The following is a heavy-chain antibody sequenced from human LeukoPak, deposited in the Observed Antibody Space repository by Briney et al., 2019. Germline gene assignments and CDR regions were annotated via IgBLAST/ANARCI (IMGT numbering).Heavy chain of an antibody. CDR3: ASTVNPDYGGSRYYFDY. V-gene: IGHV4-59*01. J-gene: IGHJ4*02. CDR2: IYYSGST. CDR1: GGSISSYY. D-gene: IGHD4-23*01. Sequence: PSETLSLTCTVSGGSISSYYWSWIRQPPGKGLEWIGYIYYSGSTNYNPSLKSRVTISVDTAKNQFTLKLSSVTAADTAVYYCASTVNPDYGGSRYYFDYWGQGTLVTVSS.